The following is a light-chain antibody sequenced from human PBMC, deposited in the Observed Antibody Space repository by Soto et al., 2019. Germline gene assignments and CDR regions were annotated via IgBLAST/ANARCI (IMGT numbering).Light chain of an antibody. CDR1: SSDLRNSNF. Sequence: QSALTQPPSASGSPGQSVTISCTGTSSDLRNSNFISWYQQYPGKAPKLMIYEVTKRPSGVPDRFSGSKSVNVASLTVSGLQAEDEAEYYCSSYVDFNNVLFGGGTKLTVL. V-gene: IGLV2-8*01. CDR2: EVT. CDR3: SSYVDFNNVL. J-gene: IGLJ3*02.